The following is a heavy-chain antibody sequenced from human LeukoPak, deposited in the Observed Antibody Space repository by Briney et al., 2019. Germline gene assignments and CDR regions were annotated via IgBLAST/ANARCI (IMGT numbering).Heavy chain of an antibody. V-gene: IGHV3-23*01. CDR3: ARRNYSLDF. Sequence: GGSLRLSCVASGFTFGTYTMTWVRQTPGKGLEWVSGISGSGGGTYYAGSLKGRFTISRDNSKNTLYLQMYSLRAEDRGVYYCARRNYSLDFWGQGTLVTVSS. J-gene: IGHJ4*02. CDR1: GFTFGTYT. CDR2: ISGSGGGT. D-gene: IGHD2-15*01.